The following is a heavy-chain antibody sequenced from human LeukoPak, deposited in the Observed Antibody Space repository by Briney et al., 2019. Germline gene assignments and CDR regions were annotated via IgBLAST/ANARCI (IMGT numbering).Heavy chain of an antibody. Sequence: ASVKVSCKASGYTFTSYGISWVRQAPGQGLEWMGIINPSGGSTSYAQKFQGRVTMTRDTPTSTVYMELSSLRSEDTAVYYCARGAAAGSVAKNWFDPWGQGTLVTVSS. J-gene: IGHJ5*02. CDR1: GYTFTSYG. CDR3: ARGAAAGSVAKNWFDP. D-gene: IGHD6-13*01. V-gene: IGHV1-46*01. CDR2: INPSGGST.